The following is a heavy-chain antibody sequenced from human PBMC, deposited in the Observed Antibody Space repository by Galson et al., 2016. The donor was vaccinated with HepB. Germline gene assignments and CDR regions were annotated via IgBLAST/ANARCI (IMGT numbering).Heavy chain of an antibody. D-gene: IGHD4-17*01. CDR2: IGTAGDT. J-gene: IGHJ2*01. Sequence: SLRLSCAASGFTFSSYDMHWVRQATGKGLEWVSGIGTAGDTYYPGSVKGRLTISREDAKNSLYLQMNSLRAGDTAVYYCATSVYGDYRFDDWYFDLWGRGTLVTVSS. CDR1: GFTFSSYD. CDR3: ATSVYGDYRFDDWYFDL. V-gene: IGHV3-13*04.